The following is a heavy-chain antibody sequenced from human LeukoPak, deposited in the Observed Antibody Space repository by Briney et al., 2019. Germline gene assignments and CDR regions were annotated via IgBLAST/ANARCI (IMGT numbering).Heavy chain of an antibody. CDR1: GVSISSYY. CDR2: INHSGST. J-gene: IGHJ4*02. D-gene: IGHD2-8*01. V-gene: IGHV4-34*01. Sequence: SETLSLTCTVSGVSISSYYWSWIRQPPGKGLEWIGEINHSGSTNYNPSLKSRVTISVDTSKNQFSLKLSSVTAADTAVYYCARDSLRGYFDYWGQGTLVTVSS. CDR3: ARDSLRGYFDY.